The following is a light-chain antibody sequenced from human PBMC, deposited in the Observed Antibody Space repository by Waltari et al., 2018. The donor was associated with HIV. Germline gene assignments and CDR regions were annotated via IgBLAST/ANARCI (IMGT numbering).Light chain of an antibody. CDR1: SSDVGGYNY. Sequence: QSALTQPASVSGSPGQSITISCTGTSSDVGGYNYVSWYQQHPGKAPKLMIFELSNRPSGVSNRFSGSKSVNTASLTISGLQAEDEADYYCSSYTTRSTPDPNWVFGGGTKLTVL. V-gene: IGLV2-14*01. CDR2: ELS. J-gene: IGLJ3*02. CDR3: SSYTTRSTPDPNWV.